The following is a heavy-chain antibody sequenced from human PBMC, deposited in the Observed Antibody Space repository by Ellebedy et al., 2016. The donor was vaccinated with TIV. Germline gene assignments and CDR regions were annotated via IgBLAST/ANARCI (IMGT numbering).Heavy chain of an antibody. V-gene: IGHV3-21*01. CDR1: GFAFGGFC. D-gene: IGHD2-15*01. Sequence: PGGSLRLFCAASGFAFGGFCMNWVRQAPGKGLEWVSSISTISDDVNNADSVKGRFTISRDNAKNSIYLQMNNLRPEDTAVYYCARFSRGAPFVDYLYYMDVWGKGTAVTVSS. J-gene: IGHJ6*03. CDR2: ISTISDDV. CDR3: ARFSRGAPFVDYLYYMDV.